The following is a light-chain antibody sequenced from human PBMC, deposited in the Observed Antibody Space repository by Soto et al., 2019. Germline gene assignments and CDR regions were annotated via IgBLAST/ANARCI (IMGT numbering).Light chain of an antibody. Sequence: DIQMTQSPSSLSASVGDRVTITCRASQSIGNYLNWYQCKPGEAPKVLIFAAATVQRGVPSRFSGSGSGTDFTLTISNLQPDDFAIYYCQQSQSPPWTFGKGTKVDIK. V-gene: IGKV1-39*01. J-gene: IGKJ1*01. CDR3: QQSQSPPWT. CDR1: QSIGNY. CDR2: AAA.